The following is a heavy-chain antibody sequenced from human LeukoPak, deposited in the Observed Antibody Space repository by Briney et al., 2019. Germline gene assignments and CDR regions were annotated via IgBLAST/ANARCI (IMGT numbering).Heavy chain of an antibody. V-gene: IGHV3-48*03. J-gene: IGHJ4*02. Sequence: GGSLRLSCAASGFTFSSYEMNCVRQAPGKGLEWVSYISSSGSTIYYADSVKGRFTISRDNAKNSLYLQMNSLRAEDTAVYYCARAGIAAAGFDYWGQGTLVTVSS. CDR1: GFTFSSYE. CDR3: ARAGIAAAGFDY. CDR2: ISSSGSTI. D-gene: IGHD6-13*01.